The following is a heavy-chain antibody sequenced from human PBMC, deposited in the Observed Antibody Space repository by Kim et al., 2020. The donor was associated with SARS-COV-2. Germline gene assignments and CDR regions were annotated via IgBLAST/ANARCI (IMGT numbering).Heavy chain of an antibody. CDR1: RFTFSNAW. D-gene: IGHD5-12*01. Sequence: GGSLRLSCAASRFTFSNAWMSWVRQAPGKGLEWVGRIKSKTDGGTTDYAAPVKGRFTISRDDSKNTLYLQMNSLKTEDTAVYYCTTVNVDIVATTTGDYWGQGTLVTVSS. V-gene: IGHV3-15*01. CDR2: IKSKTDGGTT. J-gene: IGHJ4*02. CDR3: TTVNVDIVATTTGDY.